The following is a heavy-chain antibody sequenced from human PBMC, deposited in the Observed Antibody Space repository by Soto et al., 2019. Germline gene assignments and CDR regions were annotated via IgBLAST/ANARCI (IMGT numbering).Heavy chain of an antibody. CDR3: ARPYCRRTTCPPYYYYYGLNV. Sequence: VKLVESGGGVVQPGKSLKLSCAGSGFILGDYALHWVRQAPGKGLEWLAVISFDGIQKYYADSVQGRFTISRDNSQNTLYLEMNSLIAGDTAVYYCARPYCRRTTCPPYYYYYGLNVWGQGTAVTVSS. D-gene: IGHD2-2*01. J-gene: IGHJ6*02. CDR2: ISFDGIQK. CDR1: GFILGDYA. V-gene: IGHV3-30*17.